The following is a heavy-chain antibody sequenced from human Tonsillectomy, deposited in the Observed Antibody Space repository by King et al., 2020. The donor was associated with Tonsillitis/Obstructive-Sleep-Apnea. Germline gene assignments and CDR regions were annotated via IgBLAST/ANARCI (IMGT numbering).Heavy chain of an antibody. J-gene: IGHJ3*02. CDR3: ARDRYIVVIPAAVDAFDI. CDR1: GFTFSSYE. D-gene: IGHD2-2*01. CDR2: ISTSGSIK. Sequence: VQLVESGGGLVQPGGSLRLSCAASGFTFSSYELTWVRQPPGKGLEWISFISTSGSIKYYADSVKGRFTISRDNAKNSLYLQMNSLRADDTAVYYCARDRYIVVIPAAVDAFDIWGQGTMVTVAS. V-gene: IGHV3-48*03.